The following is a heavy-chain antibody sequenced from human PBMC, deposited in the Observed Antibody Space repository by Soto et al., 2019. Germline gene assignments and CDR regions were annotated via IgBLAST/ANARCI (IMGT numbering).Heavy chain of an antibody. Sequence: EVQLVESGGGLVQPGGSLRLSCAASGFTLGTYWMHWVRQVPGKGLVWVSRIDSDGSTTNYADSVKGRFTISRDNAKSTVYLQMNSLRVEDTAVYYCARGEDNGGWGAYWGQGTQVTVSS. CDR1: GFTLGTYW. CDR2: IDSDGSTT. J-gene: IGHJ4*02. V-gene: IGHV3-74*01. CDR3: ARGEDNGGWGAY. D-gene: IGHD2-8*01.